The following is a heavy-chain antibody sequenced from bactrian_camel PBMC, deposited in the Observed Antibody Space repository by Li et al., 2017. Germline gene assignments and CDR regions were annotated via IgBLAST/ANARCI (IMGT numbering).Heavy chain of an antibody. CDR3: AAEGGIWVRCPDEFNY. CDR2: IGSDGIT. Sequence: HVQLVESGGGSVQAGGSLRLSCAASGHLLMAWFRQAPGKEREGVACIGSDGITTYTDSVKGRFTISRDNAKSTLYLQMNSLKPEDTAMYFCAAEGGIWVRCPDEFNYWGQGTQVTVS. CDR1: GHLL. V-gene: IGHV3S53*01. D-gene: IGHD3*01. J-gene: IGHJ4*01.